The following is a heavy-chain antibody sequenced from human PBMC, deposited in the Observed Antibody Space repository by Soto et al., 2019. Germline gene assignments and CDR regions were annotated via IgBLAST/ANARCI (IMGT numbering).Heavy chain of an antibody. CDR1: GSNFSSYC. CDR3: ERESEEGIDY. V-gene: IGHV3-74*01. Sequence: GSLRLSCAASGSNFSSYCAHVVRQAPGKGLVWVSRINSDGSSTSYADSVKGRFTISRDNAKNTLYLQMNSLRAEDTAVYYCERESEEGIDYWGQGTLVTVSS. J-gene: IGHJ4*02. CDR2: INSDGSST.